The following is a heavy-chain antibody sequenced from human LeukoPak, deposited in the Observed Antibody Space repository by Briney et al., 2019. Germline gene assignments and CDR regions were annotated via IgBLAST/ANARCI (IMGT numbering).Heavy chain of an antibody. J-gene: IGHJ6*03. CDR2: INHSGTT. Sequence: SETLSLTCGVSGGSFSGYYWTWIRQSPGKGLEWMGEINHSGTTNYNPSLKSRVSLSIDTSKNQISLKMRSVTAADTAVYYCARGRNWQTFYHYCMDVWGNGTTVTVS. CDR3: ARGRNWQTFYHYCMDV. D-gene: IGHD1-14*01. CDR1: GGSFSGYY. V-gene: IGHV4-34*01.